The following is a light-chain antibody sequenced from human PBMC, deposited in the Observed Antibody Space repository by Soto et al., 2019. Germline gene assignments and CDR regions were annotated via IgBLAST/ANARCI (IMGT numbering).Light chain of an antibody. J-gene: IGKJ1*01. Sequence: IQLTESPSFLSASVGDRVTITCRASQGISSYLAWYQQKPGKAPNLLIYAASTLQSGVPSRFSGGGSGTELTLTISSLQPEDFATYYCQHLNGSPRTFGQGAKVEIK. V-gene: IGKV1-9*01. CDR2: AAS. CDR1: QGISSY. CDR3: QHLNGSPRT.